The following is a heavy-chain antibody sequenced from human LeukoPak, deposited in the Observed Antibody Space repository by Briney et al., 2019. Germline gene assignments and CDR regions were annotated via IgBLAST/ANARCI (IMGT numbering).Heavy chain of an antibody. CDR2: IYYSGST. CDR1: GFTVSSNY. Sequence: KSGGSLRLSCAASGFTVSSNYMSWIRQPPGKGLEWIGYIYYSGSTDYNPSLKSRVTISVDTSKNQFSLKLSSVTAADTAVYYCARVAYSYGHIDYWGQGTLVTVSS. CDR3: ARVAYSYGHIDY. J-gene: IGHJ4*02. V-gene: IGHV4-59*02. D-gene: IGHD5-18*01.